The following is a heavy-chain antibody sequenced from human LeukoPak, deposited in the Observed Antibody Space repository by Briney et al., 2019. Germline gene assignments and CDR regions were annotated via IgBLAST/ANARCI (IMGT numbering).Heavy chain of an antibody. CDR1: GFTFSTYW. CDR3: ARRGGSYFDS. J-gene: IGHJ4*02. Sequence: GGSLRISCAASGFTFSTYWMSCVRQAPGKGLEWVANIKYDGSEKNYVESVKGRFIISRDNVENSLDLQMNSLRAEDTAVYYCARRGGSYFDSWGQGIRVTVSS. D-gene: IGHD1-26*01. CDR2: IKYDGSEK. V-gene: IGHV3-7*05.